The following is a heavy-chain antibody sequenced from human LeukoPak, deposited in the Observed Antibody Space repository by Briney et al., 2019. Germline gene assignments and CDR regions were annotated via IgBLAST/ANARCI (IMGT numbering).Heavy chain of an antibody. V-gene: IGHV3-74*01. CDR1: GFTVSTYW. Sequence: PGGSLRLSCAVPGFTVSTYWMDWVRQAPGKGLVWVSRINSDGSSTSYADSVKGRFTISRDNAKNTLYLQMNSLRAEDTAVYYCARDGMGFGELFNYWGQGTLVTVSS. CDR2: INSDGSST. D-gene: IGHD3-10*01. J-gene: IGHJ4*02. CDR3: ARDGMGFGELFNY.